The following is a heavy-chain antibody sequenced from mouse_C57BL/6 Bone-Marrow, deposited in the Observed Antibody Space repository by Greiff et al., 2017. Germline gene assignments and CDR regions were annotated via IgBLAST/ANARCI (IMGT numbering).Heavy chain of an antibody. Sequence: VQLQQSGAELVRPGASVKLSCTASGFNIKDDYMHWVKQRPEQGLEWIGWIDPENGDTEYASKFQGKATITADTSSNTAYLQLSSLTSEDTAVYYCTTVVVYGSSVPFAYWGQGTLVTVSA. CDR3: TTVVVYGSSVPFAY. CDR1: GFNIKDDY. CDR2: IDPENGDT. D-gene: IGHD1-1*01. J-gene: IGHJ3*01. V-gene: IGHV14-4*01.